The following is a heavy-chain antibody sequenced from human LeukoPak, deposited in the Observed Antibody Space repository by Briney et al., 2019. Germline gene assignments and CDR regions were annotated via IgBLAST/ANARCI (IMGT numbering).Heavy chain of an antibody. Sequence: SETLSLTCTVSGGSISSYYWSWIRQPPGKGLEWIGYIYYSGSTNYNPSLKSRVTISVDTSKNQFSLKLSSVTAADTAVYYCARGYSYVYYYYGMGVWGQGTTVTVSS. D-gene: IGHD5-18*01. CDR3: ARGYSYVYYYYGMGV. V-gene: IGHV4-59*01. CDR1: GGSISSYY. CDR2: IYYSGST. J-gene: IGHJ6*02.